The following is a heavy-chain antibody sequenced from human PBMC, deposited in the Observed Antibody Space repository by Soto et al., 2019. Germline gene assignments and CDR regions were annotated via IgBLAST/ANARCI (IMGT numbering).Heavy chain of an antibody. CDR1: GYTLTELS. Sequence: GASGKVSCKVSGYTLTELSMHWVRQAPGKGLEWMGGFDPEDGETIYAQKFQGRVTMTEDTSTDTAYMELSSLRSEDTAVYYCAAAASNIVPNWFDPWGQGTLVTVSS. D-gene: IGHD2-8*01. CDR3: AAAASNIVPNWFDP. J-gene: IGHJ5*02. V-gene: IGHV1-24*01. CDR2: FDPEDGET.